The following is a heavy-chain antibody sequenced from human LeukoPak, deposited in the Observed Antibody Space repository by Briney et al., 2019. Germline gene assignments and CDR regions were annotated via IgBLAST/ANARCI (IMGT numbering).Heavy chain of an antibody. J-gene: IGHJ3*02. CDR2: IKHDGSEN. CDR1: GFTFSNYW. Sequence: GGSLRLSCEASGFTFSNYWMSWVRLAPGKGLEWVANIKHDGSENHYVDSVRGRFTISRDNAKNSLFLQMNSLRAEDTAVYYCARHDILTGYGLNGSDAFDIWGQGTMVTVSS. V-gene: IGHV3-7*01. CDR3: ARHDILTGYGLNGSDAFDI. D-gene: IGHD3-9*01.